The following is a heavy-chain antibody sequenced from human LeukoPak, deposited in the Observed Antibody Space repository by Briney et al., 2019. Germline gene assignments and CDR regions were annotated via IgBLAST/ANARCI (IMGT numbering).Heavy chain of an antibody. Sequence: GASVKVSCKASGYTFTGYYMHWVRQAPGQGLEWMGWINPNSGGTNYAQKFQGRVTMTRDTSISTAYMELSRLRSDDTAVYYCARSWLEGSYFPFYCYYYMDVWGKGTTVTVSS. J-gene: IGHJ6*03. V-gene: IGHV1-2*02. CDR1: GYTFTGYY. D-gene: IGHD1-26*01. CDR2: INPNSGGT. CDR3: ARSWLEGSYFPFYCYYYMDV.